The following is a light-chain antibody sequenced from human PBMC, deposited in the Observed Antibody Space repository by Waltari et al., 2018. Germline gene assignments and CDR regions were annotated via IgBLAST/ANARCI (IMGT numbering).Light chain of an antibody. CDR1: HDITNY. J-gene: IGKJ3*01. V-gene: IGKV1-33*01. Sequence: DIQLTQSPPSLSASVGDRVTITCRASHDITNYLNWYQQKPGQAPKLLIHDASKLEIGVPSRFSGSQSGTHFTLTISSLQPEDIGTYYCQRYDNLPIFAFGPGTKVEI. CDR3: QRYDNLPIFA. CDR2: DAS.